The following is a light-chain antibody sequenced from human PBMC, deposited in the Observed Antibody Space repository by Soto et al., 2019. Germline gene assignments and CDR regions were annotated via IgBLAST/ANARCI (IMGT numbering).Light chain of an antibody. CDR3: QQYNNWPFS. J-gene: IGKJ5*01. Sequence: EILMTQSPPTLAVSPVESVTLSCRAGQGVTTNFAWYQQKSGQSPRLLIYDVSSRATGVPSRFSGTRSETAFTLTIIGLQSEDSAISFCQQYNNWPFSFGQGTRLEIK. CDR2: DVS. V-gene: IGKV3-15*01. CDR1: QGVTTN.